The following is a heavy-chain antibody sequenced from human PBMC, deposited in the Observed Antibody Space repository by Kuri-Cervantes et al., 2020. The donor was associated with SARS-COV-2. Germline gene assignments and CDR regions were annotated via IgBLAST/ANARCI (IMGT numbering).Heavy chain of an antibody. CDR1: GGTFSQFA. Sequence: SVNVSCKASGGTFSQFAISWVRQAPGQGLEWMGGIVPIFDITSYAQKFQGRVTITADESTSTVHMELSSLTSEDTAVYYCVRDDSHTYYAGGGSGNYYGMDVWGQGTTVT. D-gene: IGHD3-22*01. J-gene: IGHJ6*01. CDR3: VRDDSHTYYAGGGSGNYYGMDV. CDR2: IVPIFDIT. V-gene: IGHV1-69*13.